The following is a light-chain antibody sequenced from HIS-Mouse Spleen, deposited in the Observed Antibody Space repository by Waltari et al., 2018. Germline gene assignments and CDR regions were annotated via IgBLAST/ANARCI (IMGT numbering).Light chain of an antibody. J-gene: IGKJ4*01. V-gene: IGKV1-8*01. CDR1: QGISSY. Sequence: AIRMTQSPSSFSASTGDRVTITCRASQGISSYLAWFQQKPGKAPKRLIYAASTLQSGVPSRFSGSGSGTDFTLTISSLQSEDFATYYCQQYYSYPPTFGGGTKVEIK. CDR2: AAS. CDR3: QQYYSYPPT.